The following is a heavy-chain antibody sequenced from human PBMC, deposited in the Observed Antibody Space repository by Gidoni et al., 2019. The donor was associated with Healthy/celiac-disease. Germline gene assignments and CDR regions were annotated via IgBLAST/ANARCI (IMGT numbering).Heavy chain of an antibody. V-gene: IGHV3-23*01. CDR1: GFTFSSYA. CDR2: ISGSGCST. CDR3: AKDAIVGDNYYYYGMDV. D-gene: IGHD1-26*01. Sequence: EVQLLESGGGLVQPGGSLRLSCAASGFTFSSYAMRGVRQAPGKGLEWVSAISGSGCSTYYADAVKGRFTISRDNSKNTLYLQMNSLRAEDTAVDYCAKDAIVGDNYYYYGMDVWGQGTTVTVSS. J-gene: IGHJ6*02.